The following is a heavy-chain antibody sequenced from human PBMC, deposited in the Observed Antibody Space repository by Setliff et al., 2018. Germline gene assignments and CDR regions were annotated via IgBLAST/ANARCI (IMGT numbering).Heavy chain of an antibody. Sequence: MSGDSISRSTYYWGWIRQSPGKGLVWIGTVDHSGNTFYNPSLKSRVAISVDTSKNRFSLKLTSVSAADTAVYYCARRDSTGYYGYSFDFWGQGTLVTVSS. D-gene: IGHD3-22*01. V-gene: IGHV4-39*02. CDR1: GDSISRSTYY. CDR3: ARRDSTGYYGYSFDF. J-gene: IGHJ4*02. CDR2: VDHSGNT.